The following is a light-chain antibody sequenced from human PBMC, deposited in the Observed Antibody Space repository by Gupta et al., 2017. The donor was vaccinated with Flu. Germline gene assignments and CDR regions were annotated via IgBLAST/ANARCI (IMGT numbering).Light chain of an antibody. Sequence: EIVSTQSPATLSLSPGERATLSCRASQSVSSYLAWYQQKPGQAPRLLIYDASNRATGIPARFSGSGSGTDFTLTISSREPEDFAVYYCQQRSNWPRLTFGGGTKVEIK. V-gene: IGKV3-11*01. CDR2: DAS. J-gene: IGKJ4*01. CDR1: QSVSSY. CDR3: QQRSNWPRLT.